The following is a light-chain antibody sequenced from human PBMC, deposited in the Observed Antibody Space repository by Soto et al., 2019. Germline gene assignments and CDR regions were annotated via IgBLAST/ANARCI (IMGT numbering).Light chain of an antibody. V-gene: IGLV2-8*01. J-gene: IGLJ2*01. CDR2: EVS. Sequence: QSALTQPPSASGSPGQSATISCTGTSSDVGGYNYVSWYQHHPGKAPRLMIYEVSKRPSGVPDRFSGSKSGNTASLTVSGLQAEDEADYYCSSYAGSNNFVVFGGGTQLTVL. CDR3: SSYAGSNNFVV. CDR1: SSDVGGYNY.